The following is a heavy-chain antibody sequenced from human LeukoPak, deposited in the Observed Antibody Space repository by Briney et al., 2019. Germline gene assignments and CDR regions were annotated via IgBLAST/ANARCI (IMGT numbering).Heavy chain of an antibody. Sequence: PSETLSLTCAVYGGSFSGYYWSWIRQPPGKGLEWIGEINHSGSTNYNPSLKSRVTISVDTSKNQFSLKLSSVTAAHTAVYYCARGPSDYYDSSGRTFFYFDYWGQGTLVTVSS. CDR1: GGSFSGYY. J-gene: IGHJ4*02. CDR3: ARGPSDYYDSSGRTFFYFDY. D-gene: IGHD3-22*01. CDR2: INHSGST. V-gene: IGHV4-34*01.